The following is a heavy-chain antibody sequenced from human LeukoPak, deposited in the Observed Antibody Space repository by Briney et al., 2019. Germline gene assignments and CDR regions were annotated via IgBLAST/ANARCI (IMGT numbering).Heavy chain of an antibody. CDR3: ARETYDFWSGYWAAPDWYFDL. J-gene: IGHJ2*01. V-gene: IGHV4-39*07. Sequence: SETLSLTCTVSGGSISSSSYYWGWIRQPPGKGLEWIGSIYYSGSTYYNPSLKSRVTISVDTSKNQFSLKLSSVTAADTAVYYCARETYDFWSGYWAAPDWYFDLWGRGTLVTVSS. CDR2: IYYSGST. CDR1: GGSISSSSYY. D-gene: IGHD3-3*01.